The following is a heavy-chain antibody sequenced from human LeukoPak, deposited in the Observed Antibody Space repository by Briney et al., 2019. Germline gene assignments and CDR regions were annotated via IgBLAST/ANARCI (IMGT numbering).Heavy chain of an antibody. V-gene: IGHV1-2*02. CDR2: SNPNSGGT. J-gene: IGHJ5*02. CDR3: ARPARGPIAVAGWVFGYWFDP. CDR1: GYTFTGYY. Sequence: ASVKVSCKASGYTFTGYYMHWVRQAPGQGLEWMGWSNPNSGGTNYAQKFQGRVTMTRDTSISTAYMELSRLRSDDTAVYYCARPARGPIAVAGWVFGYWFDPWGQGTLVTVSS. D-gene: IGHD6-19*01.